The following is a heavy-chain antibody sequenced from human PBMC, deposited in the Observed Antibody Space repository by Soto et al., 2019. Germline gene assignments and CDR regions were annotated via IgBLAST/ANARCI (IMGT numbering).Heavy chain of an antibody. V-gene: IGHV3-49*03. CDR3: ARGKHGYSAHDDY. CDR2: IRSKAYGGTT. D-gene: IGHD5-12*01. Sequence: GGSLRLSCTTSGFTFGDYTMSWFRQAPGKGLQWLGLIRSKAYGGTTEYAASVKGRFTISRDDSKTIAYLQMNSLKTDDTGVYFCARGKHGYSAHDDYWGQGTLVTVSS. J-gene: IGHJ4*02. CDR1: GFTFGDYT.